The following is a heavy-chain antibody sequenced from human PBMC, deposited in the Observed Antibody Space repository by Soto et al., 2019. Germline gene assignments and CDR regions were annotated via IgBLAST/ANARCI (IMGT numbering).Heavy chain of an antibody. Sequence: QVHLQESGPGLVKPSENLSLTCTVSGGSISTYFWTWIRQPAGKGLEWIGRIHSSGSTNYNPSLKTRVTMSVDTSKNHFSLELYSVTAADTAVYFCARNTGTYYGALDFWGQGTLVTVSS. CDR1: GGSISTYF. CDR3: ARNTGTYYGALDF. CDR2: IHSSGST. D-gene: IGHD1-26*01. J-gene: IGHJ4*02. V-gene: IGHV4-4*07.